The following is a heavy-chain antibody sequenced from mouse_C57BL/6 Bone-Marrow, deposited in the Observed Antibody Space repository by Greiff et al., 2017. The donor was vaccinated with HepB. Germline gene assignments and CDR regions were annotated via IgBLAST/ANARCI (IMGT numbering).Heavy chain of an antibody. D-gene: IGHD1-1*01. V-gene: IGHV5-16*01. J-gene: IGHJ1*03. CDR3: AREGGPNYYGSSHWYFDV. CDR2: INYDGSST. Sequence: EVKLVESEGGLVQPGSSMKLSCTASGFTFSDYYMAWVRQVPEKGLEWVANINYDGSSTYYLDSLKSRFIISRDNAKNILYLQMSSLKSEDTATYYCAREGGPNYYGSSHWYFDVWGTGTTVTVSS. CDR1: GFTFSDYY.